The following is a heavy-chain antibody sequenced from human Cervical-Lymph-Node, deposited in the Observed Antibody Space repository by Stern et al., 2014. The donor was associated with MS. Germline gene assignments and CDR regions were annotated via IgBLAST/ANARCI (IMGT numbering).Heavy chain of an antibody. CDR1: GGSISSYY. CDR2: IYYSGST. Sequence: QVQLQDSGPGLVKPSETLSLTCTVSGGSISSYYWSWIRQPPGKGLEWIGYIYYSGSTNYNPALKSRVTISVDTSKNQFSLKLSSVTAADTAVYYCARGGVGASPLDYWGQGTLVTVSS. D-gene: IGHD1-26*01. CDR3: ARGGVGASPLDY. V-gene: IGHV4-59*01. J-gene: IGHJ4*02.